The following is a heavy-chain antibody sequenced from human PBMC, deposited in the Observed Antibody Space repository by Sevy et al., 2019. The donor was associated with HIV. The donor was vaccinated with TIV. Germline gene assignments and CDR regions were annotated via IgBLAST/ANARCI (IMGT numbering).Heavy chain of an antibody. CDR3: AGGKCGHGSALNY. CDR1: GFSVNSNY. Sequence: GGSLRLSCAASGFSVNSNYMTWVRQAPGKGLEGASVIYSDETTYHADSVKDRLTISRDNSKNMLYLQMSSLRAEDTATYYCAGGKCGHGSALNYRGQGTLVTVSS. V-gene: IGHV3-66*01. D-gene: IGHD5-18*01. J-gene: IGHJ4*02. CDR2: IYSDETT.